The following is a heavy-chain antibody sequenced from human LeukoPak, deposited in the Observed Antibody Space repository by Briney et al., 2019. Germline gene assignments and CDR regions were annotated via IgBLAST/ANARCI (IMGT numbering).Heavy chain of an antibody. Sequence: SEALSVTCTVSGGSISSSSAYWGWIRQPPGKGLAWIGSIYYSKNTYYNPSLKSRVTISADTSKNQFSLTLGSVSATDTAVYYCVSPRGFSYGYFDYWGQGTLVTVSS. D-gene: IGHD5-18*01. CDR2: IYYSKNT. V-gene: IGHV4-39*01. CDR1: GGSISSSSAY. CDR3: VSPRGFSYGYFDY. J-gene: IGHJ4*02.